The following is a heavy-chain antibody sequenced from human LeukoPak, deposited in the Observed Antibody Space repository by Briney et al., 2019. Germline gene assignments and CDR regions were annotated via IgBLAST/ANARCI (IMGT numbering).Heavy chain of an antibody. CDR2: ISYDGGNK. Sequence: GGSLRLSCAASGFTFSRSAMHWVRQAPGKGLEWVAIISYDGGNKHYADSVKGRFTISRDNSKNTLYLQMNSLRAEDTAVYYCARVTYGSGTYGAFNYXGQGTLVTVSS. V-gene: IGHV3-30*04. CDR3: ARVTYGSGTYGAFNY. D-gene: IGHD3-10*01. CDR1: GFTFSRSA. J-gene: IGHJ4*02.